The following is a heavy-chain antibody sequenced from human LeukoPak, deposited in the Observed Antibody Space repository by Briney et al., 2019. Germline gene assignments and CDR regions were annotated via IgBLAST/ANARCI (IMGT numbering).Heavy chain of an antibody. V-gene: IGHV4-59*01. J-gene: IGHJ4*02. CDR3: ARDSRLVGIDY. D-gene: IGHD6-6*01. Sequence: SETLSLTCTVSGDSINGYYWSWIRQPPGKGLEWIGYIYYSGSTNYNPSLKSRVTISVDTSKNQFSLKLCSVTAADTAVYYCARDSRLVGIDYWGQGTLVTVSS. CDR1: GDSINGYY. CDR2: IYYSGST.